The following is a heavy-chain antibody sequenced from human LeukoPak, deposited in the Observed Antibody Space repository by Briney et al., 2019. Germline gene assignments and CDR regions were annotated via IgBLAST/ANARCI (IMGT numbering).Heavy chain of an antibody. D-gene: IGHD1-1*01. V-gene: IGHV3-23*01. CDR3: AKATGKLDPFDY. J-gene: IGHJ4*02. CDR1: GFTVSTDH. CDR2: VSDRGSRT. Sequence: GGSLSLSCAASGFTVSTDHMSWVRQAPGKGLEWVSSVSDRGSRTYDADSLKGRFTISRDNSKNTLYLQMNSLRAEDTAVYYCAKATGKLDPFDYWGQGTLVTVSS.